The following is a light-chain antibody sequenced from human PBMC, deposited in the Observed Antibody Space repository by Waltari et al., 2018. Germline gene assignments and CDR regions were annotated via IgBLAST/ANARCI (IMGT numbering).Light chain of an antibody. V-gene: IGKV4-1*01. CDR2: WAS. Sequence: DIVMTQSPDSLAVSLGEKATINCKSNQSLLYNSNNKNYLAWDQQKPGQPLKLFFYWASSRDSGVPDRFSGSGSGTDFTLTIGSLQSEDVAVYYCQQYYTAPYTFGQGTKLEIK. CDR1: QSLLYNSNNKNY. J-gene: IGKJ2*01. CDR3: QQYYTAPYT.